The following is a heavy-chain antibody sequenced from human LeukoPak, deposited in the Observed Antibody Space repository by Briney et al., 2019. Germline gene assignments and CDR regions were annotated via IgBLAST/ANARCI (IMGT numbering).Heavy chain of an antibody. D-gene: IGHD5-24*01. CDR2: ISWDGGST. CDR1: GFTFDDYT. CDR3: AKDAKRRRDGSSLDY. Sequence: GGSLRLSCAASGFTFDDYTMHWVRQAPGKGLEWVSLISWDGGSTYYADSVKGRFTISRDNSKDSLYLQMNSLRTEDTALYYCAKDAKRRRDGSSLDYWGRGTLVTVSS. V-gene: IGHV3-43*01. J-gene: IGHJ4*02.